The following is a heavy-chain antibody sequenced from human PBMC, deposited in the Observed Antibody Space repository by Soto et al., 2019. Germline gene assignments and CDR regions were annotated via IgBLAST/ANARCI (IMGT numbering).Heavy chain of an antibody. Sequence: GESLKISCKGSGYSFTSYWIGWVRQMPGKGLEWMGIIYPGDSDTRYSPSFQGQVTISADKSISTAYLQWSSLKASDTAMYYCARASVLRYFDWLLENWFDPWGQGTLVTVSS. CDR2: IYPGDSDT. D-gene: IGHD3-9*01. CDR3: ARASVLRYFDWLLENWFDP. J-gene: IGHJ5*02. V-gene: IGHV5-51*01. CDR1: GYSFTSYW.